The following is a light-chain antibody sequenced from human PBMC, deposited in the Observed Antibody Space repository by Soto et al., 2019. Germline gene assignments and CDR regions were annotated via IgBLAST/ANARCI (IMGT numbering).Light chain of an antibody. CDR1: SSNVGSNT. J-gene: IGLJ2*01. CDR2: SNT. V-gene: IGLV1-44*01. CDR3: AAWDDSLNAVV. Sequence: QSVLTQPPSASGTPGQRVTIACSGSSSNVGSNTVNWYQQLPGTAPKILIYSNTQPPSGVPDRFSGSKSGTSASLAISGLQSGDEADYYCAAWDDSLNAVVFGGGTKLTVL.